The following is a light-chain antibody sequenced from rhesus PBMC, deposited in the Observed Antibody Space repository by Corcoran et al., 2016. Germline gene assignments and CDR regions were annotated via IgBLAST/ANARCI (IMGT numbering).Light chain of an antibody. CDR1: SSNIGSNS. CDR3: AAWDDSLSGYI. Sequence: QSVLTQPPSASEAARKSVTISCSGSSSNIGSNSVSWYQQLPGTAPKLLIYYNDQRASGVSARFSGSKSGTSASLAISGLQTEDEADYYCAAWDDSLSGYIFGAGTRLTVL. J-gene: IGLJ1*01. CDR2: YND. V-gene: IGLV1-60*01.